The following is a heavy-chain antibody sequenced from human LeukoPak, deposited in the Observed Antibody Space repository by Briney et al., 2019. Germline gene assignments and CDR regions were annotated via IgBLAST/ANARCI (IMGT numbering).Heavy chain of an antibody. CDR1: GYTFTSYG. D-gene: IGHD6-6*01. CDR2: INAGNGNT. Sequence: ASVKVSCKASGYTFTSYGISWVRQAPGQGLEWMGWINAGNGNTKYSQKFQGRVTITRDTSASTAYMELSSLRSEDTAVYYCARDSSSKSFGYYGMDVWGQGTTVTVSS. J-gene: IGHJ6*02. V-gene: IGHV1-3*01. CDR3: ARDSSSKSFGYYGMDV.